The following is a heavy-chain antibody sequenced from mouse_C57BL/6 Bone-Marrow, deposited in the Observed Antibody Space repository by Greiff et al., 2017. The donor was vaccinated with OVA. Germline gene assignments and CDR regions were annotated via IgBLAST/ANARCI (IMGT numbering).Heavy chain of an antibody. CDR2: IYPGDGDT. Sequence: QVQLQQSGAELVKPGASVKISCKASGYAFSSYWMNWVKQRPGKGLEWIGRIYPGDGDTNYNGKFKGKATLTADKSSSTAYMQLSSLTSEDSAVYFCARGGLNYSNFSSYFDYWGQGTTLTVSS. CDR1: GYAFSSYW. V-gene: IGHV1-80*01. CDR3: ARGGLNYSNFSSYFDY. D-gene: IGHD2-5*01. J-gene: IGHJ2*01.